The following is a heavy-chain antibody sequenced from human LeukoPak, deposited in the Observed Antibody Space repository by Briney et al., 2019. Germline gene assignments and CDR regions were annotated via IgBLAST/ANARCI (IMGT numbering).Heavy chain of an antibody. D-gene: IGHD4-17*01. J-gene: IGHJ4*02. CDR2: FDPEDGQT. CDR1: GNTLIDFS. V-gene: IGHV1-24*01. Sequence: ASVKVSCKISGNTLIDFSIHWVRQAPGKGLEWLGGFDPEDGQTVYAETFQDRVTMTEDSSTGTAYMDLHTLRSEDTAIYYCATSINYNDYAFDSWGQGTLVTVSS. CDR3: ATSINYNDYAFDS.